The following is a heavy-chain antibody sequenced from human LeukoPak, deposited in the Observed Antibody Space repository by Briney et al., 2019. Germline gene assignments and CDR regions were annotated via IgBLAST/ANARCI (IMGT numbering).Heavy chain of an antibody. CDR3: AREGTAGTNLNWFDP. V-gene: IGHV4-59*01. D-gene: IGHD1-1*01. J-gene: IGHJ5*02. Sequence: SETLSLTCTVSGGSISSYYWSWIRQPPGKGLEWIGYIYYSGSTYYHPSLKSRVTISVDTSKNQFSLKLSSVTAADTAVYYCAREGTAGTNLNWFDPWGQGTLVTVSS. CDR2: IYYSGST. CDR1: GGSISSYY.